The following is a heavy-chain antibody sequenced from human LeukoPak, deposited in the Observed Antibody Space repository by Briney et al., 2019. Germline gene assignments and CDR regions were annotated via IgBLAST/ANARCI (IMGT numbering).Heavy chain of an antibody. V-gene: IGHV4-34*01. D-gene: IGHD3-22*01. Sequence: SETLSLTCAVYGGSLSDYYWSWFRHPPGKGLEWIGEINHSGSTDYNPSLKSRVTISVDTSKNQFSLKLSSVTAADTAVYHCAYSSGYQQQWGQGTLVTVSS. CDR3: AYSSGYQQQ. CDR1: GGSLSDYY. CDR2: INHSGST. J-gene: IGHJ1*01.